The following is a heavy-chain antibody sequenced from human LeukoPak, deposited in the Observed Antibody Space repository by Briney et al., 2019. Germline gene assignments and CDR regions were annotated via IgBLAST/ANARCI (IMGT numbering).Heavy chain of an antibody. CDR3: ARRYCSSTSCFLSMDV. CDR2: ITSSSSYI. V-gene: IGHV3-21*01. Sequence: GGSPRLSCAASGFTFSSYSMNWVRQAPGKGLEWVSSITSSSSYIYYADSVKGRFTISRDNAKNSLYLQMNSLRAEDTAVYYCARRYCSSTSCFLSMDVWGQGTTVTVSS. D-gene: IGHD2-2*01. CDR1: GFTFSSYS. J-gene: IGHJ6*02.